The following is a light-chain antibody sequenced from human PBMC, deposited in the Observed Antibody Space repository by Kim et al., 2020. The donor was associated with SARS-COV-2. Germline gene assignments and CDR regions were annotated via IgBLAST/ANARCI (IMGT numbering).Light chain of an antibody. Sequence: QSALTQPASVSGSPGQSITISCTGTSSDVGSYNLVSWYQEHPGKAPKFMIFQVSNRPSGVSSRFSGSKSGNTASLTISGLQAEDEGDYYCCSYAGSNTFVFGGGTKVTVL. J-gene: IGLJ3*02. CDR2: QVS. V-gene: IGLV2-23*02. CDR3: CSYAGSNTFV. CDR1: SSDVGSYNL.